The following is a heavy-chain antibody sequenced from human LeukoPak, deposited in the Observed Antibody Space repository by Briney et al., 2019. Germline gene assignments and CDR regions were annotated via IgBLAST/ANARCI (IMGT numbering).Heavy chain of an antibody. D-gene: IGHD3-3*01. CDR1: GGTFSSYA. J-gene: IGHJ4*02. CDR2: IIPIFGTA. CDR3: ARDPVFGVSYDY. V-gene: IGHV1-69*05. Sequence: SVKVSCKASGGTFSSYAISWVRQAPGQGLEWMGGIIPIFGTANYAQKFQGRVTITTDESTSTAYMELRSLRSDDTAVYYCARDPVFGVSYDYWGQGTLVTVSS.